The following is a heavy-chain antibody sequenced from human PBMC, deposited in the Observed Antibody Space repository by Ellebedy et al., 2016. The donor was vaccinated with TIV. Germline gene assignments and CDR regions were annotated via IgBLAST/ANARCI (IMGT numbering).Heavy chain of an antibody. CDR2: IYHSGST. V-gene: IGHV4-4*02. CDR3: ARGYCSGGSCGYFDY. CDR1: GGSISNPNW. D-gene: IGHD2-15*01. J-gene: IGHJ4*02. Sequence: MPSETLSLTCAVSGGSISNPNWWSWVRQPPGKGLEWIGDIYHSGSTNYSPSPKRRVTISVDKSRNQFSLKLTSVTAADTAVYYCARGYCSGGSCGYFDYWGQGTLVTVSS.